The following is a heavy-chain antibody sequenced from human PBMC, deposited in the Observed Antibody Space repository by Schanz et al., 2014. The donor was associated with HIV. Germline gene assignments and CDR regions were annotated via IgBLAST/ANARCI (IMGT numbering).Heavy chain of an antibody. V-gene: IGHV3-43*02. J-gene: IGHJ4*02. CDR3: AKGGSSWPPFFDY. CDR1: GFTFDDYA. Sequence: EVQLVESGGGLVQPGRSLRLSCAASGFTFDDYAMHWVRQVPGKGLEWVSLVSWDGGSTYYADSVKGRFTISRDNSKNSLYLQMNSLKTEDSGLYYCAKGGSSWPPFFDYWGQGTLVTVSS. CDR2: VSWDGGST. D-gene: IGHD6-13*01.